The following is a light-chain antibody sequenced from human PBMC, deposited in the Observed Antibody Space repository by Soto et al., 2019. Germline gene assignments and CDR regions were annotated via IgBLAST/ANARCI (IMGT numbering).Light chain of an antibody. J-gene: IGKJ2*01. Sequence: EIVLTQSPGTLSLSPGERATLTCRASQSVSSSYLAWYQQKPGQAPRRLIYGASSRATGIPDRFSGSGSGTDFTLTISRLEPVYFAVYYCQQYGSSPGTFGQGTKLEIK. CDR2: GAS. CDR1: QSVSSSY. CDR3: QQYGSSPGT. V-gene: IGKV3-20*01.